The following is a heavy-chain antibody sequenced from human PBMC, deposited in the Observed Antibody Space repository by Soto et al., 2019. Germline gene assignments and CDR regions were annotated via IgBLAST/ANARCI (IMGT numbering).Heavy chain of an antibody. Sequence: QVQLVESGGGVVQPGRSLRLSCAASGFTFSSDGMHRVRQAPGKGLEWVAVIWYDGSNKYYADSVKGRFTISRDNSKNTPYLQMNSLRAEDTAVYYCARGRGYGYGLLDYWGQGTLVTVSS. V-gene: IGHV3-33*01. D-gene: IGHD5-18*01. CDR3: ARGRGYGYGLLDY. CDR1: GFTFSSDG. CDR2: IWYDGSNK. J-gene: IGHJ4*02.